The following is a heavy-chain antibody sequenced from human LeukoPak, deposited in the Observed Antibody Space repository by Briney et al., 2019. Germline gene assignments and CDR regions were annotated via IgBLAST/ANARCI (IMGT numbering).Heavy chain of an antibody. CDR2: INTNTGNP. D-gene: IGHD3-22*01. CDR3: ARKGTYYYDSSGYYSLGY. J-gene: IGHJ4*02. CDR1: GYTFTSYA. V-gene: IGHV7-4-1*02. Sequence: ASVKVSCKASGYTFTSYAMNWVRQAPGQGLEWMGWINTNTGNPTYAQGFTGRFVFPLDTSVSTAYLQISSLKAEDTAVYYCARKGTYYYDSSGYYSLGYWGQGTLVTVSS.